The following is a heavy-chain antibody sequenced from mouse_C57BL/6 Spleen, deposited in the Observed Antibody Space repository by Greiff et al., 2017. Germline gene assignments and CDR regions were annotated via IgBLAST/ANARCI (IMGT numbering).Heavy chain of an antibody. CDR2: ISDGGSYT. J-gene: IGHJ4*01. V-gene: IGHV5-4*03. Sequence: EVMLVESGGGLVKPGGSLKLSCAASGFTFSSYAMSWVRQTPEKRLEWVATISDGGSYTYYPDNVKGRFTISRDNAKNNLYLQMSHLKSEDTAMYYCARSPSYYSNYDYAMDYWGQGTSVTVSS. CDR3: ARSPSYYSNYDYAMDY. CDR1: GFTFSSYA. D-gene: IGHD2-5*01.